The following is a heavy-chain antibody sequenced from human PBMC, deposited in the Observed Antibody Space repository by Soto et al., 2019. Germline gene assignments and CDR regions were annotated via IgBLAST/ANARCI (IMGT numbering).Heavy chain of an antibody. Sequence: QVQLHESGPGLVQPSGTLSLTCAVSGGPITSSNWWSWVRQSPGKGLEWIGKISHSGTYDYNPSLKGRVTISVDRSKEQFFLKLRSVSAADTAFYYCARDYDGLDYWGQGILITVSS. CDR3: ARDYDGLDY. D-gene: IGHD3-16*01. CDR2: ISHSGTY. J-gene: IGHJ4*02. CDR1: GGPITSSNW. V-gene: IGHV4-4*02.